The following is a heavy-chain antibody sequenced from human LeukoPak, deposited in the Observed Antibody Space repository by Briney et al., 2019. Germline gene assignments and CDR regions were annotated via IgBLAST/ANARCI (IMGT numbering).Heavy chain of an antibody. V-gene: IGHV4-59*01. J-gene: IGHJ5*02. Sequence: SETLSLTCTVSGGSISSYYWSWIRQPPGKGLEWIGYIYYSGSTNYNPSLKSRVTISVDTSKNQFSLKLTSMTSADTAVYYCARDYSNWFDPWGQGTLVTV. CDR1: GGSISSYY. CDR2: IYYSGST. D-gene: IGHD4-11*01. CDR3: ARDYSNWFDP.